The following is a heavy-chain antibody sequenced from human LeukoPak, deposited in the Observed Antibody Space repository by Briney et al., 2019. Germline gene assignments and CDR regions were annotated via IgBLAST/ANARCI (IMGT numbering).Heavy chain of an antibody. V-gene: IGHV3-30*03. J-gene: IGHJ4*02. CDR1: GFTFSSYG. CDR3: ATTPSSGWYGRGFDY. Sequence: GRSLRLSCAASGFTFSSYGMHWVRQAPGKGLEWVAVISYDGSNKYYADSVKGRFTISRDNSKNTLYLQMNSLRAEDTAVYYCATTPSSGWYGRGFDYWGQGTLVTVSS. D-gene: IGHD6-19*01. CDR2: ISYDGSNK.